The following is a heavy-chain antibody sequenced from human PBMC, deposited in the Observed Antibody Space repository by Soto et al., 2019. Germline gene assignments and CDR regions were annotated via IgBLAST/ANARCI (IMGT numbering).Heavy chain of an antibody. CDR1: GFSLSTSGVG. CDR3: AHRREGIPTFDY. Sequence: QIALRDAVPTLVKPTQTLTLTCSFSGFSLSTSGVGVGWIRQPPGKALQWLAIIYWDDDKRYSPSLKSRLTITKDTSKNQVVLTMTNMDPVDTATYYCAHRREGIPTFDYWGQGTLITVSS. J-gene: IGHJ4*02. D-gene: IGHD2-2*01. CDR2: IYWDDDK. V-gene: IGHV2-5*02.